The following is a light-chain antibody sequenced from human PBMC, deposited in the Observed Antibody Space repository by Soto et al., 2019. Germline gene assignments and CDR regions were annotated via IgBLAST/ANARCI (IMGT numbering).Light chain of an antibody. Sequence: DIQMTQPPSSLSASVGDRVIITCQASQDISNYLNWYQQKPGKAPELLIYDASNLETGVPSRFSGSGSGTDFTFTISSLQPDDFATYYCRQFVNLPYTFGQGTKLDIK. CDR1: QDISNY. CDR3: RQFVNLPYT. CDR2: DAS. J-gene: IGKJ2*01. V-gene: IGKV1-33*01.